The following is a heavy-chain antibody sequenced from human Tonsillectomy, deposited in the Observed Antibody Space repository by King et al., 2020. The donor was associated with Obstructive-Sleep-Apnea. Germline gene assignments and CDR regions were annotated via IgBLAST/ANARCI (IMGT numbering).Heavy chain of an antibody. CDR3: ARDFYGDYYFDY. J-gene: IGHJ4*02. CDR2: IYYTWAT. Sequence: MQLQESGPGLVKPSETLSLTCIVSGGSISTSSYFWGCIRQSPGMGLEWIGNIYYTWATYYNPFLKSRVTLSVDTSKNQFSLRLRSVTAADTAVYYCARDFYGDYYFDYWGQGALVTVSS. D-gene: IGHD4-17*01. CDR1: GGSISTSSYF. V-gene: IGHV4-39*07.